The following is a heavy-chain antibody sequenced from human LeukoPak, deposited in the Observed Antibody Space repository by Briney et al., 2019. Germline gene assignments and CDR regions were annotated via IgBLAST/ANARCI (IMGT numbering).Heavy chain of an antibody. CDR3: ARSLGVVIPAAIGY. D-gene: IGHD2-2*02. J-gene: IGHJ4*02. Sequence: GGSLRLSCAASGFTFSSYSMNWVRQAPGKGLEWVSYISSSSSTIYYADSVKGRFTISRDNAKNSLYLQMNSLRAEDTAVYYCARSLGVVIPAAIGYWGLGTLVTVSS. V-gene: IGHV3-48*01. CDR1: GFTFSSYS. CDR2: ISSSSSTI.